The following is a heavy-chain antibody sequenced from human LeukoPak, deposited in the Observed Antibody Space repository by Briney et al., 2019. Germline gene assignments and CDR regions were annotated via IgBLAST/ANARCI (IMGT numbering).Heavy chain of an antibody. J-gene: IGHJ4*02. CDR2: INKGGSYM. V-gene: IGHV3-21*01. D-gene: IGHD2-2*01. Sequence: PGGSLRLSCAASGFTFRDYTMNWVRQTPGKGLEWVSAINKGGSYMTYADSVKGRFTVSRDNAKNSLFLQMNNLRVEDTAVYFCAREVLIVVEPAANTIDYWGRGTRVTVSS. CDR3: AREVLIVVEPAANTIDY. CDR1: GFTFRDYT.